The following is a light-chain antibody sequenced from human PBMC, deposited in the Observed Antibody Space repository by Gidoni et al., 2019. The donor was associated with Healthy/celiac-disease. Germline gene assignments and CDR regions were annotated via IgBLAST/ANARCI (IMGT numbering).Light chain of an antibody. CDR3: SSYTSSSPYV. V-gene: IGLV2-14*01. Sequence: QSALTQPASVSASPAQSITISCTGTSSDVGGYNYVSWYQQHPGKAHKLMLYEVSNRPSGVSTRFSGSKSGSTASLTISGRQAEDEDDYYCSSYTSSSPYVFGTGSKVTVL. J-gene: IGLJ1*01. CDR2: EVS. CDR1: SSDVGGYNY.